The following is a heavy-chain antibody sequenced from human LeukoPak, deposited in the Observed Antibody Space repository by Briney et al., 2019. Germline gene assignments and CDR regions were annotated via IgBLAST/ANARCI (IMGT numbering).Heavy chain of an antibody. D-gene: IGHD6-13*01. J-gene: IGHJ4*02. CDR3: ATSMPGYSSSWHFGY. Sequence: SETLSLTCTVSGGSISSYYCSWIRQPPGKGLEWIGYIYYSGSTNYNPSLKSRVTISVDTSKNQFSLKLSSVTAADTAVYYCATSMPGYSSSWHFGYWGQGTLVTVSS. V-gene: IGHV4-59*01. CDR1: GGSISSYY. CDR2: IYYSGST.